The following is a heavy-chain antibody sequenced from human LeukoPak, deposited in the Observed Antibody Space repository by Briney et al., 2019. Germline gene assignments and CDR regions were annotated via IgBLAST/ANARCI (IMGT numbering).Heavy chain of an antibody. D-gene: IGHD4-23*01. CDR2: ISYDGSNK. V-gene: IGHV3-30*04. J-gene: IGHJ4*02. CDR1: GFTFSSYA. CDR3: ARAGGNPGAFDY. Sequence: AGGSLRLSCAASGFTFSSYAMHWVRQAPGKGLEWVAVISYDGSNKYYADSVKGRFTISRDNSKNTLYLRMNSLRAEDTAVYYCARAGGNPGAFDYWGQGTLVTVSS.